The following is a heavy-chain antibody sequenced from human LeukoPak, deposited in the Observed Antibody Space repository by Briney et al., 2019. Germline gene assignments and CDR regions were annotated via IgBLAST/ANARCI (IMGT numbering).Heavy chain of an antibody. D-gene: IGHD3-22*01. CDR2: ISSSSSYI. J-gene: IGHJ4*02. V-gene: IGHV3-21*01. CDR3: ARGMGITMIDY. CDR1: GFTFSSYS. Sequence: PGRSLRLSCTTSGFTFSSYSMNWVRQAPGKGLEWVSSISSSSSYIYYADSVKGRFTISRDNAKNSLYLQMNSLRAEDTAVYYCARGMGITMIDYWGQGTLVTVSS.